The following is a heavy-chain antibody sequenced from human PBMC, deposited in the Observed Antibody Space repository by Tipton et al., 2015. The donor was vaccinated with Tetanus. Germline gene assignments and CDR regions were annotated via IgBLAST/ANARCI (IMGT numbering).Heavy chain of an antibody. V-gene: IGHV4-4*07. D-gene: IGHD2-8*01. CDR2: IYTSEST. CDR1: GGSISSYY. Sequence: TLSLTCTVSGGSISSYYWSWIRQPAGKGLEWIGRIYTSESTNYNPSLKSRLTMSVDTSKNQFSLRLSSVTAADTAVYYCVANDGGLEHGQHWGQGTLVTVSS. CDR3: VANDGGLEHGQH. J-gene: IGHJ1*01.